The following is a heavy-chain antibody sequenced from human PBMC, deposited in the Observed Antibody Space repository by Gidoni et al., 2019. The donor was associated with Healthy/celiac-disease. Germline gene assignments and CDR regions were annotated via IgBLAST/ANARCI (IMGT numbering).Heavy chain of an antibody. D-gene: IGHD3-3*01. V-gene: IGHV4-34*01. CDR1: GGYFSGYY. Sequence: QVQLQQWGAGLLKPSETLSLTCAVHGGYFSGYYWSWIRQPPGKGLEWIGEINHSGSTNYNPSLKSRVTISVDTSKNQFSLKLSSVTAADTAVYYCARGPRITIFGVVIRGYFDYWGQGTLVTVSS. CDR2: INHSGST. CDR3: ARGPRITIFGVVIRGYFDY. J-gene: IGHJ4*02.